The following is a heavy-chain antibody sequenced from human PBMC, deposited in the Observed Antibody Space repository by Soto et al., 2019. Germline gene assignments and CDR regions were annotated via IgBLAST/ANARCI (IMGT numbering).Heavy chain of an antibody. CDR2: ISYDGSNK. CDR1: GFTFSSYG. Sequence: GGSLRVSCAASGFTFSSYGMHWVRQAPGKGLEWVAVISYDGSNKYYADSVKGRFTISRDNSKNTLYLQMNSLRAEDTAVYYCAKGATMIVVVPLPYGMDVWGQGTTVTVSS. CDR3: AKGATMIVVVPLPYGMDV. V-gene: IGHV3-30*18. J-gene: IGHJ6*02. D-gene: IGHD3-22*01.